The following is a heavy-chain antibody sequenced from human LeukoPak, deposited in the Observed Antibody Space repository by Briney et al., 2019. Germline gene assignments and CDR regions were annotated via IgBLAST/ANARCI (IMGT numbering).Heavy chain of an antibody. CDR2: IYTSGST. J-gene: IGHJ4*02. CDR3: ARDDGIAVADTGVDY. D-gene: IGHD6-19*01. Sequence: SETLSLSCAVSGVSISSYYWSWIRQPAGKGLEWIGRIYTSGSTNYNPSLKSRVTMSVDTSKNQFSLKLSSVTAADTAVYYCARDDGIAVADTGVDYWGQGTLVIVTS. CDR1: GVSISSYY. V-gene: IGHV4-4*07.